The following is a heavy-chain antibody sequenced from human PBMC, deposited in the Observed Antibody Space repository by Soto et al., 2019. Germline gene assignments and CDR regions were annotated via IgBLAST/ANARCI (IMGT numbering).Heavy chain of an antibody. D-gene: IGHD2-15*01. CDR1: GYTFTSYA. CDR3: ARFSIAEPYFDY. CDR2: INAGNGNT. Sequence: ASVKVSCKASGYTFTSYAMHWLRQAPGQRLEWMGWINAGNGNTKYSQKFQGRVTITRDTSASTAYMELSSLRSEDTAVYYCARFSIAEPYFDYWGQGTLVTVSS. V-gene: IGHV1-3*01. J-gene: IGHJ4*02.